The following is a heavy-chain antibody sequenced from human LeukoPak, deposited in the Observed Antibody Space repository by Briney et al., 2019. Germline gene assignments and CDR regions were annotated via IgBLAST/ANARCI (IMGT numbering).Heavy chain of an antibody. D-gene: IGHD2-21*02. CDR3: ARYCGGDCYSSRDAFDI. Sequence: SETLSLTCAVYGGSFSGYYWSWIRQPPGKGLEWIGEIHHSGSTNYNPSLKSRVTISVDTSKTQFSLRLSSVTAADTAVYYCARYCGGDCYSSRDAFDIWGQGTMVTVSS. CDR1: GGSFSGYY. CDR2: IHHSGST. V-gene: IGHV4-34*01. J-gene: IGHJ3*02.